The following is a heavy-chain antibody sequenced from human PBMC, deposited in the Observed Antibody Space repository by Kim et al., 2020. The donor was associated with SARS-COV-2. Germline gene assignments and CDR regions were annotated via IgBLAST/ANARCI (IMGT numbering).Heavy chain of an antibody. J-gene: IGHJ4*02. D-gene: IGHD3-9*01. Sequence: GGSLRLSCAASGFTFSSYGMHWVRQAPGKGLEWVAVISYDGSHKYYADSVKGRFTISRDKSQNTLYLQMNNLRAEDTALCYCAKEGRYLEYYFDYWGQGTLVTVSS. CDR1: GFTFSSYG. CDR2: ISYDGSHK. CDR3: AKEGRYLEYYFDY. V-gene: IGHV3-30*18.